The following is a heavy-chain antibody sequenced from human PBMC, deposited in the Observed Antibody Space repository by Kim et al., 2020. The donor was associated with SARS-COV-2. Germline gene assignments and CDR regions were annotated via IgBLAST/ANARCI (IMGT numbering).Heavy chain of an antibody. Sequence: SETLSLTCAITGDSITSGSSYWGWLRQPPGKGLEWIGNVYYSGTTYYNPSLKSRATISVDASSNQFSLNLMAVRDTDTAVYYCARPVPSFHASGTFYYWG. D-gene: IGHD3-10*01. V-gene: IGHV4-39*01. CDR2: VYYSGTT. J-gene: IGHJ4*01. CDR1: GDSITSGSSY. CDR3: ARPVPSFHASGTFYY.